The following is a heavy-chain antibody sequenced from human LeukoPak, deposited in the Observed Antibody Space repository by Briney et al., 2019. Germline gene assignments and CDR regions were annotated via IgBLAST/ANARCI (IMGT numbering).Heavy chain of an antibody. V-gene: IGHV3-23*01. J-gene: IGHJ3*02. D-gene: IGHD6-19*01. CDR1: GFTFLSNA. CDR3: AKAGRSGWYPGWPFDI. Sequence: PGESLRFYCAASGFTFLSNAMSWVRQAPGKGLQWVSVIRDSGASTYYAASVKGRFTISRDNSKNTLYLQMNSLRAEDTAVYNCAKAGRSGWYPGWPFDIWGQGTMVTVSS. CDR2: IRDSGAST.